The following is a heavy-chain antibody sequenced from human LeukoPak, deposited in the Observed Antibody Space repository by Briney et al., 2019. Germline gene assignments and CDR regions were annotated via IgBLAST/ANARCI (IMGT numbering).Heavy chain of an antibody. CDR2: ISGSGGST. D-gene: IGHD1-14*01. CDR3: ATEPRNYYYYYYMDV. CDR1: GFTFSSYA. J-gene: IGHJ6*03. Sequence: GGSLRLSCAAPGFTFSSYAMSWVRQAPGKGLEWVSAISGSGGSTYYADSVKGRFTISRDNSKNTLYLQMSSLRAEDTAVYYCATEPRNYYYYYYMDVWGKGTTVTVSS. V-gene: IGHV3-23*01.